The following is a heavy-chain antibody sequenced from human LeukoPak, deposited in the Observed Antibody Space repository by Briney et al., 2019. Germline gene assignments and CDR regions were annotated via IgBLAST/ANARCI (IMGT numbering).Heavy chain of an antibody. CDR3: AKHDSSSVY. J-gene: IGHJ4*02. D-gene: IGHD3-22*01. CDR1: GFIFSNYG. CDR2: IRSDGSEK. Sequence: GGSLRLSCAVSGFIFSNYGMHWVRQAPGKGLEWVAFIRSDGSEKNYAGSVKGRFTISRDNSKNTLYVRMNSLRADDTAVYYCAKHDSSSVYWGQGTLVTVSS. V-gene: IGHV3-30*02.